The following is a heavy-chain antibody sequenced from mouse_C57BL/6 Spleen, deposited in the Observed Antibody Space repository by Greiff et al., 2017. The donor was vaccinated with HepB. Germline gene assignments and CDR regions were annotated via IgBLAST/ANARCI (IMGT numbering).Heavy chain of an antibody. CDR2: IYPGDGDT. V-gene: IGHV1-80*01. CDR1: GYAFSSYW. Sequence: VKLVESGAELVKPGASVKISCKASGYAFSSYWMNWVKQRPGKGLEWIGQIYPGDGDTNYNGKFKGKATLTADKSSSTAYMQLSSLTSEDSAVYFCARSPMVTTGYYFDYWGQGTTLTVSS. D-gene: IGHD2-2*01. CDR3: ARSPMVTTGYYFDY. J-gene: IGHJ2*01.